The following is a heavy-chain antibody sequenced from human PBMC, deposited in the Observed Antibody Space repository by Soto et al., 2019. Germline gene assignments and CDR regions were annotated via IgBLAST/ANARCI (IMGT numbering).Heavy chain of an antibody. D-gene: IGHD6-19*01. V-gene: IGHV3-33*01. CDR1: GFTFSSYG. J-gene: IGHJ6*02. Sequence: LRLSCAASGFTFSSYGMHWVRQAPGKGLEWVAVIWYDGSNKYYADSVKGRFTISRDNSKNTLYLQMNSLRAEDTAVYYCARDPHGSGWYTYYYYGMDVRGQGTTVTVSS. CDR2: IWYDGSNK. CDR3: ARDPHGSGWYTYYYYGMDV.